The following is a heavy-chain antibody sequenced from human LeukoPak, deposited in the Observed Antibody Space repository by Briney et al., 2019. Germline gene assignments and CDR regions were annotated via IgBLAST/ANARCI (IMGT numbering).Heavy chain of an antibody. V-gene: IGHV4-34*01. CDR2: VNHSGIT. CDR3: ARPAVRGVMGRYFDS. CDR1: GGSFSDYY. D-gene: IGHD3-10*01. Sequence: SETLSLTCAVYGGSFSDYYWSWIRQPPGKGLEWIGEVNHSGITIYNPSLKSQVTISVDTPKNQFSLKVTFVTAADTAVYYCARPAVRGVMGRYFDSWGQGTLVTVSS. J-gene: IGHJ4*02.